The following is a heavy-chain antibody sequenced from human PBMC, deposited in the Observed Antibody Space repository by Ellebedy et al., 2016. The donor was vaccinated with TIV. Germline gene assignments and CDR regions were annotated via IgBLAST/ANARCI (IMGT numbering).Heavy chain of an antibody. CDR2: IIPIFGTA. CDR1: GGTFSSYA. V-gene: IGHV1-69*06. J-gene: IGHJ5*02. CDR3: ARGRVAVAGTWSEGYNWFDP. D-gene: IGHD6-19*01. Sequence: SVKVSCXASGGTFSSYAISWVRQAPGQGLEWMGGIIPIFGTANYAQKFQGRVTITADKSTSTAYMELSSLRSEDTAVYYCARGRVAVAGTWSEGYNWFDPWGQGTLVTVSS.